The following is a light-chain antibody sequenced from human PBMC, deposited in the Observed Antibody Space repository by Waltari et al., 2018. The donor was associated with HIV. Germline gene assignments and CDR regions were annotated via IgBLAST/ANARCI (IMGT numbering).Light chain of an antibody. Sequence: DIVLTQSPASLSVSLGERATINCKSSQSLFHSFNNNNYLAWYQQKPGQAPRLLTYWASTRGTGVPDRFSGSGSGTDFTLSISSLQAEDVAIYYCQQYYATPRTFGQGTRVEV. V-gene: IGKV4-1*01. CDR3: QQYYATPRT. J-gene: IGKJ1*01. CDR2: WAS. CDR1: QSLFHSFNNNNY.